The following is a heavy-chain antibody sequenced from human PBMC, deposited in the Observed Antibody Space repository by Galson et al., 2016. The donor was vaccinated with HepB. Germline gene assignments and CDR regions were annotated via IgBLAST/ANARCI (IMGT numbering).Heavy chain of an antibody. Sequence: SLRLSCAASAFTLSGYAMHWVRQAPGKGPEWVAAIWNDGTNKYYADSVKGRFTISRDISKNTLHLQMNSLRAEDTAVYFCARDMDYSGMDVWGQGTTVTVSS. J-gene: IGHJ6*02. CDR2: IWNDGTNK. D-gene: IGHD3-10*01. CDR3: ARDMDYSGMDV. CDR1: AFTLSGYA. V-gene: IGHV3-33*08.